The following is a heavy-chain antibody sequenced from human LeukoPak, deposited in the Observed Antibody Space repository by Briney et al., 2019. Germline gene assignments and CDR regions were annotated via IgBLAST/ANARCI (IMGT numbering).Heavy chain of an antibody. CDR2: IIPILGIA. CDR3: ARGYGATIYYFDY. Sequence: SVKVSCMASGGTFSSYTISWVRQAPGQGLEWMGRIIPILGIANYAQKFQGRVTITADKSTSTAYMELSSLRSEDTAVYYCARGYGATIYYFDYWGQGTLVTVSS. CDR1: GGTFSSYT. V-gene: IGHV1-69*02. D-gene: IGHD4/OR15-4a*01. J-gene: IGHJ4*02.